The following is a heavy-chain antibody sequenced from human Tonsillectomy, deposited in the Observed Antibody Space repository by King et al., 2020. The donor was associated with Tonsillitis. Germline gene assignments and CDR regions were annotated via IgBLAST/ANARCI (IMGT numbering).Heavy chain of an antibody. Sequence: QLVQSGAEVKKPGSSVKVSCKASGGTFSSYAISWVRQAPGQGLEWMGRIIPILGIANYAQKFQGRVTITADKSTSTAYMELSSLRSEDTAVYYCATNRPAAGTKNDYWGQGTLVTVSS. CDR1: GGTFSSYA. V-gene: IGHV1-69*04. CDR2: IIPILGIA. CDR3: ATNRPAAGTKNDY. D-gene: IGHD6-13*01. J-gene: IGHJ4*02.